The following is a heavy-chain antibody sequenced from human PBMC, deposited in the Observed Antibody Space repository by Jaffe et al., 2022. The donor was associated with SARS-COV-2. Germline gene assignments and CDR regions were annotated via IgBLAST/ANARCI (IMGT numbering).Heavy chain of an antibody. D-gene: IGHD3-10*01. CDR1: GGSFSGYY. CDR3: ARGRRADYYGSGSYRY. CDR2: INHSGST. V-gene: IGHV4-34*01. Sequence: QVQLQQWGAGLLKPSETLSLTCAVYGGSFSGYYWSWIRQPPGKGLEWIGEINHSGSTNYNPSLKSRVTISVDTSKNQFSLKLSSVTAADTAVYYCARGRRADYYGSGSYRYWGQGTLVTVSS. J-gene: IGHJ4*02.